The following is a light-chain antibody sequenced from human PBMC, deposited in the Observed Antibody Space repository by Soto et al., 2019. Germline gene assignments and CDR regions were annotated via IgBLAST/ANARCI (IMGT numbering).Light chain of an antibody. J-gene: IGLJ1*01. Sequence: QSVLTQPASMSGSPGQSITISCTGTSSDVGGYNFVSWFQHHPGKAPKLIIYDVSNRPSGVSNRFSGSKSGNTASLTISRLQAEDEADFYCSSYTSSTTPYVFGTRT. CDR1: SSDVGGYNF. V-gene: IGLV2-14*03. CDR3: SSYTSSTTPYV. CDR2: DVS.